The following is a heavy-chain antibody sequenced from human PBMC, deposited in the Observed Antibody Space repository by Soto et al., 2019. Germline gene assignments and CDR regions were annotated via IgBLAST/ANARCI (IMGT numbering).Heavy chain of an antibody. J-gene: IGHJ4*02. CDR2: ISGSGGST. CDR1: GFTFSSYA. Sequence: GGSLRLSCAASGFTFSSYAMSWVRQAPGKGLEWVSAISGSGGSTYYADSVKGRFTISRDNSKNTLYLQMNSLRAEDTAVYYCAKGTTLIVGDTGLRASYTDYWGQGTLVTVSS. D-gene: IGHD2-2*02. CDR3: AKGTTLIVGDTGLRASYTDY. V-gene: IGHV3-23*01.